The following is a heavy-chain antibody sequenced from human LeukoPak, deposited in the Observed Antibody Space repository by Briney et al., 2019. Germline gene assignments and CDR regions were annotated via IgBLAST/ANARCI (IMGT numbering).Heavy chain of an antibody. V-gene: IGHV1-18*01. J-gene: IGHJ3*02. CDR1: GYTXTSYG. CDR3: AREEFDI. CDR2: ISAYNGNT. Sequence: ASLKVSCKTSGYTXTSYGISWVRQAPGQVLEWMAWISAYNGNTNYAQKLQDRVTITTDQSTSTADMELRIPRSDDTAVYYCAREEFDIWGQGTMVTVSS.